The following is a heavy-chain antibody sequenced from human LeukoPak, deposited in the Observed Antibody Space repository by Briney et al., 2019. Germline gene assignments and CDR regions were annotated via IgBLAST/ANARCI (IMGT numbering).Heavy chain of an antibody. Sequence: SETLSLTCAVYGGSFSAYYWSWIRQPPGKGLEWIGEINHSGRTNYNASLKSRVTISVDTSKNQFSLKMSYVTAADTAVYYCARSPRYSGYDYGSDYWGRGILVTVSP. CDR2: INHSGRT. CDR1: GGSFSAYY. CDR3: ARSPRYSGYDYGSDY. V-gene: IGHV4-34*01. J-gene: IGHJ4*02. D-gene: IGHD5-12*01.